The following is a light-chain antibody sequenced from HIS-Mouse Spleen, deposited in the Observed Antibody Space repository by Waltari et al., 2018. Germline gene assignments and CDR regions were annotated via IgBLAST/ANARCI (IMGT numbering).Light chain of an antibody. CDR2: EDS. Sequence: SYVLTQPPSVSVAPGKTARITCGGNKIGSKSVHWYQQKPGQAPVLCVYEDSDRRSGIPGRFSGSHSGNTATLTISRVEAGDEADYYCQVWDSSSDHVVFGGGTKLTVL. V-gene: IGLV3-21*03. J-gene: IGLJ2*01. CDR3: QVWDSSSDHVV. CDR1: KIGSKS.